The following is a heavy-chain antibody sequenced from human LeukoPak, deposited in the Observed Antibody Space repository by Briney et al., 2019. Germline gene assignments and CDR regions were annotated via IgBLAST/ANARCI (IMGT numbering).Heavy chain of an antibody. CDR2: ITSRSSSV. J-gene: IGHJ4*02. CDR3: ASGEQFLDYYFDF. CDR1: GFTFSDYP. V-gene: IGHV3-21*06. Sequence: GGSLRLSCAASGFTFSDYPMNWVRQAPGKGLAWVSSITSRSSSVYYAASVKGRFTISRDNAKNSLYLQMNTLRAEDTAVYYCASGEQFLDYYFDFWGQGTLVTVSS. D-gene: IGHD3/OR15-3a*01.